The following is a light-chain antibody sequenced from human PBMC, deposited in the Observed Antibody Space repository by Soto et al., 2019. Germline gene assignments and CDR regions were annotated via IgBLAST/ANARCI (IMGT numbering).Light chain of an antibody. CDR2: DAS. Sequence: IVLTQSPATLSVSPGERATLSCRASQSGSSYLARYQPKPGQAPRLLIYDASTRGTGSPVRCSGGGSATDFTPTISSLPVGGVEIDYCQQNKDAAGAFREGAKV. V-gene: IGKV3-15*01. J-gene: IGKJ4*02. CDR1: QSGSSY. CDR3: QQNKDAAGA.